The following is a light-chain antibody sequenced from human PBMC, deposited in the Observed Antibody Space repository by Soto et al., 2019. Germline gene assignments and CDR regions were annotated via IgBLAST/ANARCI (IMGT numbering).Light chain of an antibody. CDR2: GAS. CDR1: QSVSTNY. J-gene: IGKJ3*01. Sequence: EIVLTQSPGTLSLSPGDRATLSCRASQSVSTNYLAWYQQNLGQANRLLIYGASSRDTGIPDRFSGNGSGTDFTLTIIRLEHADLAVFYCHQYGSTPFTFGPGTKVDIK. V-gene: IGKV3-20*01. CDR3: HQYGSTPFT.